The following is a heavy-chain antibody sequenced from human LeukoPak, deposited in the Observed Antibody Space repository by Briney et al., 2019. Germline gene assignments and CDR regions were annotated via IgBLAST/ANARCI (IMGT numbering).Heavy chain of an antibody. J-gene: IGHJ6*04. CDR2: VFTSAIISGNT. D-gene: IGHD3-10*02. CDR1: GGSISSYY. V-gene: IGHV4-4*07. CDR3: AELGITMIGGV. Sequence: SETLSLTCTVSGGSISSYYWSWIRQPPGKGLEWIGRVFTSAIISGNTNYNPSLKSRVTMSVDSSKNQFSLKLRSVTAADTAVYYCAELGITMIGGVWGKGTTVTISS.